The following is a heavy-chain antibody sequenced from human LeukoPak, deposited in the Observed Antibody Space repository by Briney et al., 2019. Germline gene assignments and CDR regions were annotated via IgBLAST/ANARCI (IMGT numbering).Heavy chain of an antibody. V-gene: IGHV4-39*01. J-gene: IGHJ4*02. CDR2: VYYSGST. CDR1: GGSISSSTYY. Sequence: SETLSLTCSVSGGSISSSTYYWGWIRQPPGKGLEWIGSVYYSGSTYYSPSLKSRVTISVDTSKNQFSLKLSSVTAADTAVYYCARHGSGNYPSVADYWGQGTLVTVSS. CDR3: ARHGSGNYPSVADY. D-gene: IGHD1-26*01.